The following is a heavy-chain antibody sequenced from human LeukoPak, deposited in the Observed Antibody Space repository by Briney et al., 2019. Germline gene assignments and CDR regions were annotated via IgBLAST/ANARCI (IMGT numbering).Heavy chain of an antibody. V-gene: IGHV1-18*01. D-gene: IGHD3-10*01. J-gene: IGHJ6*02. Sequence: ASVNVSCKASGYTFTIYGISWVRQAPGQGLEWMGWISAYNGNTNYAQKLQGRVTMTTDTSTSTAYMELRSLRSDDTAVYYCARDFMVRGIYYYYYGMDVWGQGTTVTVSS. CDR1: GYTFTIYG. CDR3: ARDFMVRGIYYYYYGMDV. CDR2: ISAYNGNT.